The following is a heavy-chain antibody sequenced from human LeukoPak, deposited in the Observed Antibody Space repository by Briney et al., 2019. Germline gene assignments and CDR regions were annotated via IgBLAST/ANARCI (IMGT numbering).Heavy chain of an antibody. CDR1: GFTFSSHW. CDR3: ARLSYYGSGSYYSHAPFDY. V-gene: IGHV3-7*03. CDR2: IKQDGSET. Sequence: GGSLRLSCAASGFTFSSHWMSWVRQAPGKELEWVANIKQDGSETYYVDSVKGRFTISRDNAKNSLYLQMNSLRAEDTALYYCARLSYYGSGSYYSHAPFDYWGQGTLVTVSS. D-gene: IGHD3-10*01. J-gene: IGHJ4*02.